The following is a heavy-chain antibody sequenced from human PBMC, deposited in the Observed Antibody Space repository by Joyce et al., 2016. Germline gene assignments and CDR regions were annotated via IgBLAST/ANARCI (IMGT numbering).Heavy chain of an antibody. CDR1: GYTFSSYA. Sequence: QVQLVQSGAEVKKPGASVKVSCQASGYTFSSYAMHWVRQAPGQRPEWMGWIHAGNGNTKYSQKLQGRVTITRDTSASTAYMELSSLTSEDTAVYYCARSSGYYSADYWGGEPWSPSPQ. D-gene: IGHD3-22*01. CDR2: IHAGNGNT. V-gene: IGHV1-3*01. CDR3: ARSSGYYSADY. J-gene: IGHJ4*02.